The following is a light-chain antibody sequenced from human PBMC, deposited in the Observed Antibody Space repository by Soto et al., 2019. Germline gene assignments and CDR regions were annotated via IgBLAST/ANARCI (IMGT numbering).Light chain of an antibody. CDR3: QQYNNWPWT. V-gene: IGKV3-20*01. J-gene: IGKJ1*01. CDR2: GAS. Sequence: EVVLTQSPGTLSLSPGERATLSCRASQSVGSSYLAWYQQKPGQAPRLLIYGASSRATGIADRFSGSGSGTEFTLTISSLQSEDFAVYYCQQYNNWPWTFGQGTKVDIK. CDR1: QSVGSSY.